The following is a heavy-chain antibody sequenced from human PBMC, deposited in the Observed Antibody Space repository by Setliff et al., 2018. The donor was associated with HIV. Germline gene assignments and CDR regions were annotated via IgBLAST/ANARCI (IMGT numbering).Heavy chain of an antibody. J-gene: IGHJ4*02. D-gene: IGHD3-10*01. CDR2: IYYSGNT. Sequence: PSETLSLTCTVSGGSTNSYYWSWIRQPPGKGLEWIGYIYYSGNTDYNPSLKSRVTISVDTSKNQFSLNIKSMTAADTAIYYCARHWYGSGSPLDSWGQGTLVTVSS. V-gene: IGHV4-59*08. CDR3: ARHWYGSGSPLDS. CDR1: GGSTNSYY.